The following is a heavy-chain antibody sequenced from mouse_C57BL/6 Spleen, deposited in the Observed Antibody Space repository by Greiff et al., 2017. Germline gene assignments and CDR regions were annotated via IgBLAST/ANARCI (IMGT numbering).Heavy chain of an antibody. V-gene: IGHV10-1*01. J-gene: IGHJ4*01. CDR2: IRSKSNNYAT. CDR3: VKHGTYYAMDY. Sequence: EVQLVESGGGLVQPKGSLKLSCAASGFSFNTYAMNWVRQAPGKGLEWVARIRSKSNNYATYYADSVKDRFPSSRDDSDSMLYLQMNNLETEDTAMYYCVKHGTYYAMDYWGQGTSVTVSS. CDR1: GFSFNTYA.